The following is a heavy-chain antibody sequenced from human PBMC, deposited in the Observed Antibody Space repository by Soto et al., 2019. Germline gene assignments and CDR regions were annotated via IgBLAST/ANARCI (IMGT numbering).Heavy chain of an antibody. CDR1: GFTFSSYA. V-gene: IGHV3-64D*08. J-gene: IGHJ6*02. CDR2: ISSNGGST. Sequence: GGSLRLSCSASGFTFSSYAMHWVRQAPGKGLEYVSAISSNGGSTYYADSVKGRFTISRDNSKNTLYLQMSSLRAEDTAVYYCVKDSTWGGNYSYYYYGMDVWGQGTTVTVSS. CDR3: VKDSTWGGNYSYYYYGMDV. D-gene: IGHD1-26*01.